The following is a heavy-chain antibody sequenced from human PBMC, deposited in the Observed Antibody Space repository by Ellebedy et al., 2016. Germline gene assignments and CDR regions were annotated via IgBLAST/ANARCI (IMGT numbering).Heavy chain of an antibody. V-gene: IGHV3-7*03. J-gene: IGHJ4*02. Sequence: GGSLRLSCAASGFTFSSYWMSWVRQAPGKGLEWVANIKQDGSEMYYVDSVKGRFTISRDYAKNSLYLQMSSLRAEDTAVYYCARGSGRSLDYWGQGTLVTVSS. D-gene: IGHD3-10*01. CDR2: IKQDGSEM. CDR1: GFTFSSYW. CDR3: ARGSGRSLDY.